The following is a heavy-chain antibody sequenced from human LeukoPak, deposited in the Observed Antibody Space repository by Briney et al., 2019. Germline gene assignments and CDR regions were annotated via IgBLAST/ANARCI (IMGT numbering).Heavy chain of an antibody. Sequence: GGSLRLSCAASGFTFSSYGMHWVRQAPGKGLEWVAFIRYDGSNKYYADSVKGRFTISRDNSKNTLYLQMNSLRAEDTAVYYCAKLRVATTSAAFDIWGQGTMVTVSS. CDR2: IRYDGSNK. CDR1: GFTFSSYG. CDR3: AKLRVATTSAAFDI. J-gene: IGHJ3*02. D-gene: IGHD5-12*01. V-gene: IGHV3-30*02.